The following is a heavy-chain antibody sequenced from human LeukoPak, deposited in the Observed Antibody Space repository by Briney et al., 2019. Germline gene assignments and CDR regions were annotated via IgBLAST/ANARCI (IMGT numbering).Heavy chain of an antibody. CDR1: GSTFSSYS. CDR3: AREDSGYRVDY. Sequence: PGGSLRLSCAASGSTFSSYSTNWVRQAPGRGLEWVSYISSSSSTTYYADSVKGRFTISKDNAKNSLYLQMNSLRAEDTAVYYCAREDSGYRVDYWGQGTLVTVSS. CDR2: ISSSSSTT. V-gene: IGHV3-48*01. J-gene: IGHJ4*02. D-gene: IGHD5-18*01.